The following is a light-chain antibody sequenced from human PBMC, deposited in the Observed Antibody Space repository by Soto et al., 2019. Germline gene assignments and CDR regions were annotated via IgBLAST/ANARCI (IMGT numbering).Light chain of an antibody. CDR2: EVS. Sequence: QSALTQPPSVSGSPGQSVTISCTGTSSDVGSYNRLSWYQQPPGTAPKLIMYEVSNRPSGVSNRFSGSKSGNTASLTISGLQAEDEADYYCSSYTSSSSYVFGTGTKLTVL. CDR3: SSYTSSSSYV. J-gene: IGLJ1*01. V-gene: IGLV2-18*02. CDR1: SSDVGSYNR.